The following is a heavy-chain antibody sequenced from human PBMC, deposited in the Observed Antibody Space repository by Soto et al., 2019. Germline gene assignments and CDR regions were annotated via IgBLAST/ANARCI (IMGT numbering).Heavy chain of an antibody. CDR1: GFTFSSYA. J-gene: IGHJ6*02. CDR2: ISGSGGST. CDR3: AKAPGYCSGGSCSETDYYYYYGMDV. Sequence: GGSLRLSCAASGFTFSSYAMSWVRQAPGKGLEWVSAISGSGGSTYYADSGKGRFTISRDNSKNTLYLQMNSLRAEDTAVYYCAKAPGYCSGGSCSETDYYYYYGMDVWGQGTTVTVSS. V-gene: IGHV3-23*01. D-gene: IGHD2-15*01.